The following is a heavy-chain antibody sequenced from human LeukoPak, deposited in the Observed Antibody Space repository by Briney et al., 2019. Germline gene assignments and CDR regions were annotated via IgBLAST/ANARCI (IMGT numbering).Heavy chain of an antibody. Sequence: GGSLRLSCAASGFTFSNYAMNWVRQAPGKGLEWVSGITGNGGYTYYADSVKGRFTISRDNSRSTLYLQINSPRAEDTAIYYCAKGTLQQFDYWGQGTLVTVLS. CDR2: ITGNGGYT. CDR1: GFTFSNYA. V-gene: IGHV3-23*01. D-gene: IGHD1-1*01. J-gene: IGHJ4*02. CDR3: AKGTLQQFDY.